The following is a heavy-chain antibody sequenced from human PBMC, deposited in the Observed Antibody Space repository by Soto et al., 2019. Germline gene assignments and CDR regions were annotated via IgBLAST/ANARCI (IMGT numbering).Heavy chain of an antibody. CDR3: ARVGGQLVPGFDY. Sequence: PGGSLRLSCAASGFTFSSYSMNRVRQAPGKGLEWVSSISSSSSYIYYADSVKGRFTISRDNAKNSLYLQMNSLRAEDTAVYYCARVGGQLVPGFDYWGQGTLVTSPQ. CDR2: ISSSSSYI. V-gene: IGHV3-21*01. J-gene: IGHJ4*02. D-gene: IGHD6-6*01. CDR1: GFTFSSYS.